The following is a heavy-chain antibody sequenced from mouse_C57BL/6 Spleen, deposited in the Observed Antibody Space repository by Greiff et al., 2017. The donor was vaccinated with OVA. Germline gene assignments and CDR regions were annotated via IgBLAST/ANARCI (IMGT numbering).Heavy chain of an antibody. D-gene: IGHD2-3*01. Sequence: EVKLMESGGGLVKPGGSLKLSCAASGFTFSDYGMHWVRQAPEKGLEWVAYISSGSSTSYYADTVKGRFTISRDNAKNTLFLQMTSLRSEDTAMYYCAGFDGYYYFDYWGQGTTLTVSS. CDR3: AGFDGYYYFDY. V-gene: IGHV5-17*01. J-gene: IGHJ2*01. CDR2: ISSGSSTS. CDR1: GFTFSDYG.